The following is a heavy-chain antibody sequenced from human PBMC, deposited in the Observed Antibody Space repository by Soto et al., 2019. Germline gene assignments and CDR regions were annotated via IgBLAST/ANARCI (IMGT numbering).Heavy chain of an antibody. D-gene: IGHD6-6*01. J-gene: IGHJ4*02. Sequence: ASVKVSCKASGYTFTSYQTHWVRQAPGQGLEWMGIINPGGGSTTYTQKFQGRVTMTRDTSTSTFYMDLSSLRSEDTAVYYCARAYSGSSSPDYWGQGTLVTVSS. CDR1: GYTFTSYQ. CDR2: INPGGGST. CDR3: ARAYSGSSSPDY. V-gene: IGHV1-46*01.